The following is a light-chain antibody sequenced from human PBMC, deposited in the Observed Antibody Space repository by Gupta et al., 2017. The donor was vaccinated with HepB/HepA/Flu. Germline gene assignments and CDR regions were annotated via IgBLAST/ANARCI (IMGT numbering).Light chain of an antibody. CDR1: QDISSF. V-gene: IGKV1-8*01. Sequence: ALHMTQSPSSFSASTGDRVTITWRASQDISSFLAWYQQKPGKAPNLLIHSASTVEGGVPSRFSGSGSGTDFTFTISARQSEDFATYYCQHEHNSPFTFGRGTKVDI. J-gene: IGKJ4*01. CDR2: SAS. CDR3: QHEHNSPFT.